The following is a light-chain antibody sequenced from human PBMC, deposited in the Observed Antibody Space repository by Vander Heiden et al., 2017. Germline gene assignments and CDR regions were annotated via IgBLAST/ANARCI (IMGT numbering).Light chain of an antibody. V-gene: IGKV3-11*01. J-gene: IGKJ4*01. CDR2: DAS. CDR3: QQRSNWPPRT. Sequence: EIVLTQSPDTLSCSAGGRATLSCRASQSVSNYLAWYQQKPGQAPRLLIYDASNRATGIPARFSGSGSGTDFTLTISSLEPEDFAVYYCQQRSNWPPRTFGGGTKVEI. CDR1: QSVSNY.